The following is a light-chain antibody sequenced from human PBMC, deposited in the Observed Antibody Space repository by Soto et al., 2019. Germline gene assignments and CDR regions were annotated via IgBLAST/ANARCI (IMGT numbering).Light chain of an antibody. CDR1: QSVSSK. CDR2: NAS. V-gene: IGKV3-15*01. J-gene: IGKJ2*01. CDR3: QQYNNWPPYT. Sequence: DTLMTQSPATLSVSPGERATPSCRASQSVSSKLVWYQQKPGQAPRLLIYNASTRATDIPARFSGSGSGTEFTLSISSLQSEDFAVYYCQQYNNWPPYTFGQGTKLEI.